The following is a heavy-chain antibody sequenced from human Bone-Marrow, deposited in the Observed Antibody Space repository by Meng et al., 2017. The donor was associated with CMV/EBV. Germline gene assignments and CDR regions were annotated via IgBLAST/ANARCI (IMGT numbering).Heavy chain of an antibody. V-gene: IGHV4-39*07. CDR3: ARRGRGYSYGLPGNWFDP. CDR1: GGSISSSSYY. CDR2: INHSGST. J-gene: IGHJ5*02. D-gene: IGHD5-18*01. Sequence: SETLSLTCTVSGGSISSSSYYWGWIRQPPGKGLEWIGEINHSGSTNYNPSLKSRVTISVDTSKNQFSLKLSSVTAADTAVYYCARRGRGYSYGLPGNWFDPWGQGTRVTGSS.